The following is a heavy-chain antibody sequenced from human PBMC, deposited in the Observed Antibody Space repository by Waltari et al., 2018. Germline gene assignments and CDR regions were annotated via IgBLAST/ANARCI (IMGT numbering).Heavy chain of an antibody. CDR3: ATYIGASVGTAAFDV. J-gene: IGHJ3*01. CDR2: ISYAGTT. D-gene: IGHD5-12*01. Sequence: GWIRQPPGRGLEWIGTISYAGTTYTNPSRRSRLTMSRDTSKNQLSLTLGSTTAADTAVYYCATYIGASVGTAAFDVWGQGTMVTVSS. V-gene: IGHV4-39*01.